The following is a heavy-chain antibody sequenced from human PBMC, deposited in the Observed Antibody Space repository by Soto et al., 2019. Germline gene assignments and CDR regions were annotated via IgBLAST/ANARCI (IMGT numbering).Heavy chain of an antibody. D-gene: IGHD6-6*01. V-gene: IGHV3-49*03. Sequence: GGSLRLSCITSGFTFGDYPMSWFRQAPGKGLEWVGFIRSQPYGGTTEYAASVKGRFSISRDDSKSIAYLQMNSLKTEDTAVYYCTIHSSSALLSDYWGQGTLVTVSS. J-gene: IGHJ4*02. CDR3: TIHSSSALLSDY. CDR2: IRSQPYGGTT. CDR1: GFTFGDYP.